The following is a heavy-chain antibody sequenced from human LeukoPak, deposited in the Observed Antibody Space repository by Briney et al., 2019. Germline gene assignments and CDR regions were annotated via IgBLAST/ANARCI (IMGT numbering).Heavy chain of an antibody. CDR3: ARDPLRGELDY. CDR2: IKHDGSEK. D-gene: IGHD3-16*01. J-gene: IGHJ4*02. Sequence: GGSLRLSCAASGFTFSSNWMSWVPQAPGKGLEWVANIKHDGSEKYYVASMRGRFTIPRDNAKNSLYLQMNSMRAEDTAVYYCARDPLRGELDYWGQGALVTVSS. CDR1: GFTFSSNW. V-gene: IGHV3-7*01.